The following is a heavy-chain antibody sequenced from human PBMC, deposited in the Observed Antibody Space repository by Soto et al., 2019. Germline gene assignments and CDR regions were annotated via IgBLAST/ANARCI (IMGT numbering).Heavy chain of an antibody. J-gene: IGHJ6*03. CDR2: MNPKTGNT. CDR1: GYTFTNYN. D-gene: IGHD6-25*01. V-gene: IGHV1-8*01. Sequence: QAQLVQSGAEVKKPGAPVKVSCKASGYTFTNYNINWVRQATGQGLEWMGWMNPKTGNTGYAEKFQGRVTMTRNSSINTAFMELSGLRSEDTAVYYCARGAASDPSFYYHYMDVWGKGTTVTVSS. CDR3: ARGAASDPSFYYHYMDV.